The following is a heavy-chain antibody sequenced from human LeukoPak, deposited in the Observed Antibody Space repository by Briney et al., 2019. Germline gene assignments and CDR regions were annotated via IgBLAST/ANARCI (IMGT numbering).Heavy chain of an antibody. Sequence: SETLSLTCTVSGGSISSYYWNWIRQPAGKGLEWIGHIYSSGSTHYNPSLKSRVTMSVDTSKNQFFLKLSSVTAADTAVYYCASRSSGWYLAEFFDYWGQGTLVTVSS. V-gene: IGHV4-4*07. D-gene: IGHD6-19*01. J-gene: IGHJ4*02. CDR2: IYSSGST. CDR3: ASRSSGWYLAEFFDY. CDR1: GGSISSYY.